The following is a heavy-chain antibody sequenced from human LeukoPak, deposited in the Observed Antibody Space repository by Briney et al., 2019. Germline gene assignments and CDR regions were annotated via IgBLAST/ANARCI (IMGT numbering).Heavy chain of an antibody. CDR3: ARGRGLPVRPPNEGFLDY. CDR2: ISGSGVNT. D-gene: IGHD6-6*01. CDR1: GFTFSSHT. J-gene: IGHJ4*02. V-gene: IGHV3-23*01. Sequence: GGSLRLSCAASGFTFSSHTMSWVRQPPGKGLEWVSGISGSGVNTYYANSVKGRFTISRDKFMNTLYLQMNSLRAEDTAVYYCARGRGLPVRPPNEGFLDYWGRGTLVTVSS.